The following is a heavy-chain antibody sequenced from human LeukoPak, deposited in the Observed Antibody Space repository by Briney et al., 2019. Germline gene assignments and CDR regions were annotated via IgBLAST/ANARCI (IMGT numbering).Heavy chain of an antibody. V-gene: IGHV3-11*01. CDR2: ISSSGSTI. D-gene: IGHD2-2*01. CDR1: GFTFSDYY. J-gene: IGHJ4*02. CDR3: ARASSTSSRYTDY. Sequence: GGSLRLSCAASGFTFSDYYMSWIRQAPEKGLEWVSYISSSGSTIYYADSVKGRFTISRDNAKNSLYLQMNSLRAEDTAVYYCARASSTSSRYTDYWGQGTLVTVSS.